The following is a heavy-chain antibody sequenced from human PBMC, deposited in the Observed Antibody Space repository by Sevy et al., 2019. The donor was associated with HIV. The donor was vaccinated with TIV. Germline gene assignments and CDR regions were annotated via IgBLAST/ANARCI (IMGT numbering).Heavy chain of an antibody. CDR1: GFTFSSYW. Sequence: GESLKISCVASGFTFSSYWMTWVRQAPGKGLEWVANIKVDGSEKYYVDSVKGRFTISRDNAKNSLSLQINDLRAEDTAVYYCARLPTGLQSFNYLLSTYFDSWGQGTLVTVSS. CDR2: IKVDGSEK. D-gene: IGHD3-9*01. V-gene: IGHV3-7*01. CDR3: ARLPTGLQSFNYLLSTYFDS. J-gene: IGHJ4*02.